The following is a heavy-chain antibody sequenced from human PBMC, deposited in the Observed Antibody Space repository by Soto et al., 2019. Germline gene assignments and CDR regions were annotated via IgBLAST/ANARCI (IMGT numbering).Heavy chain of an antibody. CDR3: ARVPNVLRYFAWLFPRSY. D-gene: IGHD3-9*01. V-gene: IGHV4-34*01. Sequence: PSETLSLTCAVYGGSFSGQYWSWIRQPPGKGLEWIGEINHSGSINYNPSLESRVSISVDTSKNQFSLKLSSVTAADTAVYYCARVPNVLRYFAWLFPRSYWGQGTLVTVS. CDR2: INHSGSI. J-gene: IGHJ4*02. CDR1: GGSFSGQY.